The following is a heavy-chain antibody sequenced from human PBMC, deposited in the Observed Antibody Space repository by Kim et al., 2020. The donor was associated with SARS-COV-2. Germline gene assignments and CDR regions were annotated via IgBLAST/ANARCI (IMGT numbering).Heavy chain of an antibody. D-gene: IGHD5-12*01. J-gene: IGHJ4*02. CDR3: ASQRGYGGNDRLAFDY. CDR1: GGSISSSSYY. CDR2: IYYSGRT. Sequence: SETLSLTCTVSGGSISSSSYYWGWIRQPPGKGLEWIGSIYYSGRTYYNPSLKSRVTLSVDTSKSQFSLKLSSVTAADTAVYYCASQRGYGGNDRLAFDYRGQGTLVTVSS. V-gene: IGHV4-39*01.